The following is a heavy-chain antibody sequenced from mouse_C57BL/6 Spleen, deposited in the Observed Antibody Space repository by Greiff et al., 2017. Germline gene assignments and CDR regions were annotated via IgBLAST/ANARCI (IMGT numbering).Heavy chain of an antibody. CDR2: IWRGGST. V-gene: IGHV2-5*01. J-gene: IGHJ4*01. CDR3: AKNALNYYAMDY. CDR1: GFSLTSYG. Sequence: VQGVESGPGLVQPSQSLSITCTVSGFSLTSYGVHWVRQSPGKGLEWLGVIWRGGSTDYNAAFMSRLSITKDNSKSQVFFKMNSLQADDTAIYYCAKNALNYYAMDYWGQGTSVTVSS.